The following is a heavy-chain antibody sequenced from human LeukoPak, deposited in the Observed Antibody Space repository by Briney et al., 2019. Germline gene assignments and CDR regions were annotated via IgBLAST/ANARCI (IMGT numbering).Heavy chain of an antibody. Sequence: GGSLRLSCAASGFAFSIYSMNWVRQAPGKGLEWVSSIGGSSTSIYYADSVKGRFTISRDNAKNSLHLQMNSLRAEDTAVYYCAKEAGQDYGALDAFDIWGQGTMVTVSS. J-gene: IGHJ3*02. CDR1: GFAFSIYS. CDR3: AKEAGQDYGALDAFDI. V-gene: IGHV3-21*01. CDR2: IGGSSTSI. D-gene: IGHD4-17*01.